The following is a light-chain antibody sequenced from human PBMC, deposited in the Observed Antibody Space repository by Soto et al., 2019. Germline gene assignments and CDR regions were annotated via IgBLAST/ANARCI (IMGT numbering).Light chain of an antibody. CDR3: CSYAGSSILV. CDR1: SSDVGSYNL. J-gene: IGLJ2*01. Sequence: QSALTQPDSVSGSPGQSITISCTGTSSDVGSYNLVSWYQQHPGKAPKLMIYEGSKRPSGVSNRFSGSKSGNTASLTISGLQAEHEADYYCCSYAGSSILVFGGGTKLTVL. V-gene: IGLV2-23*01. CDR2: EGS.